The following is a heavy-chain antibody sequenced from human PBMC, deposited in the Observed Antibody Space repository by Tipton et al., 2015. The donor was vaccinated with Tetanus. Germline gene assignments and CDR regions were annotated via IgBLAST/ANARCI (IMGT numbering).Heavy chain of an antibody. CDR2: IWFDGSNE. V-gene: IGHV3-33*01. CDR3: ARDRVGGAGKNCDY. CDR1: GFAFSSYG. Sequence: SLRLSCAASGFAFSSYGMHWVRQAPGKGLEWVALIWFDGSNESYADSVKGRFTISRDNSKNTLYLQMNSLRAEDTAVYYCARDRVGGAGKNCDYWGQGPLVAVA. J-gene: IGHJ4*02. D-gene: IGHD1-14*01.